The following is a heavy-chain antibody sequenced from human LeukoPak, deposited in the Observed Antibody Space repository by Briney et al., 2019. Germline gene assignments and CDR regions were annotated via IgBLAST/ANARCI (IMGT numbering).Heavy chain of an antibody. CDR3: ARHRRKSIIGTVSSRGFDS. D-gene: IGHD3-10*01. CDR1: GYSFTTYW. CDR2: IYPADSDT. Sequence: GESLKISCQGSGYSFTTYWIGWVRQMPGKGLEWMGIIYPADSDTTYSPSFQGQVTISADKSISTAYLQWSSLKASDTAMYYCARHRRKSIIGTVSSRGFDSWGQGTLATVSS. V-gene: IGHV5-51*01. J-gene: IGHJ4*02.